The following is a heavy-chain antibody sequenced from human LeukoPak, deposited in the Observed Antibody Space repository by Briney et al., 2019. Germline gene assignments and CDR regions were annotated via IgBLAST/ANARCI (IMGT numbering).Heavy chain of an antibody. CDR3: ASPPTGGVVIYNY. V-gene: IGHV1-2*02. Sequence: ASVKVSCKASGYTFTGYYMHWVRQAPGQGLEWMGWINPNSGGTNYAQKFQGRVTMTRDTSISTPYMELSRLRSDDTAVYYCASPPTGGVVIYNYWGQGTLVTVSS. CDR2: INPNSGGT. CDR1: GYTFTGYY. D-gene: IGHD3-3*01. J-gene: IGHJ4*02.